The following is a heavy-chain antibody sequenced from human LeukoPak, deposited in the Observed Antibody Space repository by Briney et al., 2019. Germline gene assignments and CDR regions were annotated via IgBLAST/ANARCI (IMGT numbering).Heavy chain of an antibody. CDR1: GYTFTNYG. D-gene: IGHD5-12*01. J-gene: IGHJ4*02. V-gene: IGHV1-18*01. CDR3: ARGRGSTSRH. CDR2: ISTYNGDT. Sequence: GASVKVSCKASGYTFTNYGITWVRQAPEQGLEWMRWISTYNGDTNYAQSLQGRVTMTTDTSTTTAYMELRNLSSDDTAVYYCARGRGSTSRHWGQGTQVTVSS.